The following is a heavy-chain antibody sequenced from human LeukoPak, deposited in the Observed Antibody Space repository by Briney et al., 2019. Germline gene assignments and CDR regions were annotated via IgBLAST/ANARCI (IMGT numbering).Heavy chain of an antibody. J-gene: IGHJ4*02. V-gene: IGHV3-74*01. Sequence: PGGSLRLSCAASGFTFSSYWMHWVRQAPGKGLVWVSRINTDGSSTSYADSVKGRFSISRDNAKNTLYLQMNSLRAEDTAVYYCARGRAAAGTGGDYWGQGTLVTVSS. CDR1: GFTFSSYW. D-gene: IGHD6-13*01. CDR2: INTDGSST. CDR3: ARGRAAAGTGGDY.